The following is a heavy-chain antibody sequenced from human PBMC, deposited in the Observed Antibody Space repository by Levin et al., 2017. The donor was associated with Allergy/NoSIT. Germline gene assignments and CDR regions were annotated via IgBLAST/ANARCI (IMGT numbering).Heavy chain of an antibody. J-gene: IGHJ5*02. CDR3: AKGRDYCSGGSCLNWFDP. Sequence: PGGSLRLSCAASGFTFSSYNMHWVRQAPGKGLEWVAVTSYDGSNNHYAGSVKGRFTISRDNAKNSLYLQMNSLRAEDTALYYCAKGRDYCSGGSCLNWFDPWGQGTLVTVSS. D-gene: IGHD2-15*01. V-gene: IGHV3-30*18. CDR2: TSYDGSNN. CDR1: GFTFSSYN.